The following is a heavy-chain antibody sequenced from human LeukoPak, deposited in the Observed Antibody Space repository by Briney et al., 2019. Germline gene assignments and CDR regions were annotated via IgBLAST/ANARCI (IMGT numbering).Heavy chain of an antibody. J-gene: IGHJ3*02. D-gene: IGHD3-3*01. CDR1: GGSIRSSSHY. CDR2: IYYSGST. V-gene: IGHV4-61*05. Sequence: SETLSLTCTVSGGSIRSSSHYWGWIRQPPGKGLEWIGYIYYSGSTNYNPSLKSRVTISVDTSKNQFSLKLSSVTAADTAVYYCARGHYDFWSGYYDAFDIWGQGTMVTVSS. CDR3: ARGHYDFWSGYYDAFDI.